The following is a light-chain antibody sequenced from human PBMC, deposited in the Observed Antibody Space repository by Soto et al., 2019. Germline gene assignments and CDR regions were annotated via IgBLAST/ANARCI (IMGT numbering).Light chain of an antibody. CDR2: DNN. Sequence: QSVLTQPPSVSAAPGQKVTISCSASSSNIGNNYVSWYQQLPGTAPKLLIYDNNKRPSGIPDRFSGSKSGTSATLGITGLQTGDEADYYCGTWDSSLSAGEVVFGGGTKLTVL. CDR1: SSNIGNNY. CDR3: GTWDSSLSAGEVV. V-gene: IGLV1-51*01. J-gene: IGLJ2*01.